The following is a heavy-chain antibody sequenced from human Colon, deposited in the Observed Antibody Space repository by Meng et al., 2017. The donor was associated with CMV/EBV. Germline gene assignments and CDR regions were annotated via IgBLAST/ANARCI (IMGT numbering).Heavy chain of an antibody. J-gene: IGHJ4*02. D-gene: IGHD3-3*01. CDR3: ARMRVVEFDY. CDR2: IRGTDGTA. Sequence: GGSLRLSCAASGFTFSTYHMSWFRQAPGKGLEWVSRIRGTDGTASYSDSVKGRFTISRDISQNTLYLQMNSLRAEDTAVYYCARMRVVEFDYWGQGTLVTVSS. V-gene: IGHV3-23*01. CDR1: GFTFSTYH.